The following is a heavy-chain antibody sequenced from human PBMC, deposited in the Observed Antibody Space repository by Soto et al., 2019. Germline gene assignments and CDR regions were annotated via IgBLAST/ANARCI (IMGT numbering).Heavy chain of an antibody. CDR2: ISYDGSNK. D-gene: IGHD2-2*01. CDR1: GFTFSSYA. CDR3: ARDECRGYCSSTSCQPKRPFDY. V-gene: IGHV3-30-3*01. Sequence: QVQLVESGGGVVQPGRSLRLSCAASGFTFSSYAMHWVRQAPGKGLEWVAVISYDGSNKYYADSVKGRFTISRDNSKNTMYMQMNSLRAEDTAVYYCARDECRGYCSSTSCQPKRPFDYWGQGTLVTVSS. J-gene: IGHJ4*02.